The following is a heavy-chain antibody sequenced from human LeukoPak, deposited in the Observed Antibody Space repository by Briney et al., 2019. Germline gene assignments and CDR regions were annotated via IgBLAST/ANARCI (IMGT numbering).Heavy chain of an antibody. J-gene: IGHJ4*02. D-gene: IGHD3-10*01. CDR1: GFTFNSYE. CDR3: ARRARYYYGSGFFDE. Sequence: PGGSLRLSCAASGFTFNSYEMNWVRQAPGKGLEWVSYISSSGSPIYYADSVKGRFSISRDNAKNSLYLQMNSVRAEDTAAYYCARRARYYYGSGFFDEWGQGTLVTVSS. CDR2: ISSSGSPI. V-gene: IGHV3-48*03.